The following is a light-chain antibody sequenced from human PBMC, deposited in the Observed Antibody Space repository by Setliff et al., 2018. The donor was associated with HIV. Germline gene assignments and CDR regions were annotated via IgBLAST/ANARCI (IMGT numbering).Light chain of an antibody. CDR2: EVS. CDR1: SSDVGSYRL. J-gene: IGLJ1*01. V-gene: IGLV2-14*02. CDR3: NSYTSSSALPYV. Sequence: QSALTQPASVSGSPGESITISCTGTSSDVGSYRLVSWYQHHPGKAPKLILYEVSKRPSGISNRFSGFKYANTASVTISGLRAEDEADYYCNSYTSSSALPYVFGTGTKVTVL.